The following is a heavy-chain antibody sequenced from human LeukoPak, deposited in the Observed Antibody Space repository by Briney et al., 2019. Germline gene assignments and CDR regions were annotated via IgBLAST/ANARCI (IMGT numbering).Heavy chain of an antibody. CDR1: DYSISSGYY. CDR2: IYHSGSI. D-gene: IGHD3-3*01. Sequence: SETLCLTCSVSDYSISSGYYWGWIRQPPGKGLEWIGTIYHSGSIYYNPSLKSRATISVDTSKNQFSLKLSSVTAADTAVYYCARDRPLLGAWSWFDPWGQGTLVTVSS. J-gene: IGHJ5*02. CDR3: ARDRPLLGAWSWFDP. V-gene: IGHV4-38-2*02.